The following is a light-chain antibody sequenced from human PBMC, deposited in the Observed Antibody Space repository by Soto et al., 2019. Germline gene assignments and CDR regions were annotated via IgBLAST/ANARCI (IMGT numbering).Light chain of an antibody. CDR2: SNN. Sequence: QSVLTPPPSASGTPGQRVTISCYGSSSTIGSNTVNWYQQLPGTAPKLLSYSNNQRPSGVPDRFSGSKSGTSASLAISGLQSEDVADYYCAAWDDSLNGSWVFGGGTKVTVL. J-gene: IGLJ3*02. V-gene: IGLV1-44*01. CDR3: AAWDDSLNGSWV. CDR1: SSTIGSNT.